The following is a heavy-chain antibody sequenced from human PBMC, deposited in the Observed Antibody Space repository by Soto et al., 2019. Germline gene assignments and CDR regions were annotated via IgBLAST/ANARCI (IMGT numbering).Heavy chain of an antibody. D-gene: IGHD6-19*01. CDR2: ISYRGNT. CDR3: ARERAVVGTGWFDP. V-gene: IGHV4-31*03. J-gene: IGHJ5*02. CDR1: GGSIINGSYY. Sequence: KPXGTLALTCTVSGGSIINGSYYWTWIRHHPRKGLEWIGYISYRGNTYYNPSLKSRLTISVDTSKNQFSLTLNSMTAADTAIYYCARERAVVGTGWFDPWGQGTLVTVSS.